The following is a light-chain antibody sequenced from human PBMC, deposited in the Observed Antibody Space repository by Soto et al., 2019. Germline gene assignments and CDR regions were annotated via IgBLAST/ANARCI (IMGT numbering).Light chain of an antibody. Sequence: DIQMTQSPSSLSASVGDRVTITCRASQSIYNYLNWYQQKPGKAPKLLIYAASSLQSGVPSRFGGSGSGTDFILTISSLQPEDFATYYCQQSYSTPTFGQGTKLEIK. V-gene: IGKV1-39*01. CDR2: AAS. J-gene: IGKJ2*01. CDR3: QQSYSTPT. CDR1: QSIYNY.